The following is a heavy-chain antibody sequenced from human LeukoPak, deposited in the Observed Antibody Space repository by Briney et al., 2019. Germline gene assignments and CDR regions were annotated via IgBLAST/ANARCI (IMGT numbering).Heavy chain of an antibody. Sequence: GGSLGLSCAASGFTFSSYAMSWVRQAPGKGLEWVSVISGNSGNTYYADSVKGRFTISRDNSKNTLYLQMNSLRAEDTAVYYCAKEFTMILPDGLWGRGTLVTVSS. CDR1: GFTFSSYA. V-gene: IGHV3-23*01. CDR2: ISGNSGNT. CDR3: AKEFTMILPDGL. D-gene: IGHD3-22*01. J-gene: IGHJ2*01.